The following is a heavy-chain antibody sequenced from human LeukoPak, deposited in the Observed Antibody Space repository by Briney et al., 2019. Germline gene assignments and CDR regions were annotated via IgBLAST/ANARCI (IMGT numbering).Heavy chain of an antibody. D-gene: IGHD6-13*01. CDR1: GFTFSSYG. CDR2: IWYDGSNK. Sequence: PGRSLRLSCAASGFTFSSYGMHWVRQAPGKGLEWVAVIWYDGSNKYYADSVKGRFTISRGNSKNTLYLQMNSLRAEDTAVYYCAREAIAAAGFDYWGQGTLVTVSS. J-gene: IGHJ4*02. CDR3: AREAIAAAGFDY. V-gene: IGHV3-33*01.